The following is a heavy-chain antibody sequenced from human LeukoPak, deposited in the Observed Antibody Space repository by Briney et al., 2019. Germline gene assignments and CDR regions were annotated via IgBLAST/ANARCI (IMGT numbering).Heavy chain of an antibody. Sequence: ASVKVSCKASGYTFNAYYMHWVRQAPGQGLEWMGWINPNDGSADYAQRFQGRVTMTRDTSISTAYMEVSRLRSDDTAVYYCARGKYRTPLDYWGQGTLVTVPS. D-gene: IGHD1-1*01. V-gene: IGHV1-2*02. J-gene: IGHJ4*02. CDR2: INPNDGSA. CDR1: GYTFNAYY. CDR3: ARGKYRTPLDY.